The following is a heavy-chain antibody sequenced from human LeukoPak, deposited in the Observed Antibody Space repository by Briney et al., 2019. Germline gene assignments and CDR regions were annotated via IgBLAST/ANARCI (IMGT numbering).Heavy chain of an antibody. D-gene: IGHD3-3*01. CDR1: GGSISSYY. J-gene: IGHJ5*02. CDR2: IYNSGKT. CDR3: AREWRFQDRFDP. Sequence: SETLSLTCTVSGGSISSYYWNWIRQPPGKGLEWIGYIYNSGKTNYNPSLKSRVTISVDTSKNHFSLKLNSVTAADTAVYYCAREWRFQDRFDPWGQGTLVTVSS. V-gene: IGHV4-59*01.